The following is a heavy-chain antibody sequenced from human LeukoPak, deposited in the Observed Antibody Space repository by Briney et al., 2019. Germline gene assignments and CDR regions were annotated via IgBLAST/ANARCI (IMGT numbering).Heavy chain of an antibody. J-gene: IGHJ5*02. D-gene: IGHD3-16*01. Sequence: GASVKVSCKVSGYTLTELSMHWVRQAPGKGLEWIGGFDPEDGETIYAQKFQGRVTMTEDTSTDTAYTELSSLRSEDTAVYYCATLGEGIEGVWGANWFDPWGQGTLVTVSS. CDR1: GYTLTELS. V-gene: IGHV1-24*01. CDR2: FDPEDGET. CDR3: ATLGEGIEGVWGANWFDP.